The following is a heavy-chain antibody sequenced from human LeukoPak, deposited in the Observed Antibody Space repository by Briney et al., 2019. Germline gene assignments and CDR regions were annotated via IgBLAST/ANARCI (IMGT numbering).Heavy chain of an antibody. CDR2: IKGDGSDK. J-gene: IGHJ4*02. Sequence: GGSLRLSCAASGFSFSNSWMDWVRQAPGKGLEWVANIKGDGSDKDYVDSVKGRFTISRDNAKNLLYLQMNSLRAEGTAVYFCSWSLNYWGLGTLVTVSS. V-gene: IGHV3-7*01. CDR1: GFSFSNSW. CDR3: SWSLNY. D-gene: IGHD1-26*01.